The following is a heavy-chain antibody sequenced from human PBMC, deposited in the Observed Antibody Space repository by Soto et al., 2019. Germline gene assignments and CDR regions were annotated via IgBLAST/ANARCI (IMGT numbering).Heavy chain of an antibody. Sequence: PGESLKISCKGSGYSFTSYWIGWVRQMPGKGLEWMGIIYPGDSDTRYSPSFQGQVTISADKSISTAYLQWSSLKASDTAMYYCARGLWFAGPLNFPFDYWGQGTLVTVSS. D-gene: IGHD3-10*01. CDR1: GYSFTSYW. CDR3: ARGLWFAGPLNFPFDY. V-gene: IGHV5-51*01. J-gene: IGHJ4*02. CDR2: IYPGDSDT.